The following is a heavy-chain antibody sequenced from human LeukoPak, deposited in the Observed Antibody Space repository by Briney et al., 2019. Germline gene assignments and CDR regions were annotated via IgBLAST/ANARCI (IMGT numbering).Heavy chain of an antibody. Sequence: GESLKISCKGSGYSFTSYWIGWVRQMPGKGLEWMGIIYPGDSDTRYSPSFQGQVTISADKSISTAYLQWSSLKASDTAMHYCARGHPGITGTTTIRFDPWGQGTLVTVSS. V-gene: IGHV5-51*01. J-gene: IGHJ5*02. CDR2: IYPGDSDT. D-gene: IGHD1-7*01. CDR3: ARGHPGITGTTTIRFDP. CDR1: GYSFTSYW.